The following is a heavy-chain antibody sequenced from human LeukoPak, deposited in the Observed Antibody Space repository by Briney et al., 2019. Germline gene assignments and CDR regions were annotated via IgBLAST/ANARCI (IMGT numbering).Heavy chain of an antibody. CDR1: GVTFSSHG. Sequence: GGSLRRSCEAPGVTFSSHGMGWVRHAPGKGLEWGAVISYDGSNKYYAESVKGRFTISRDNSKNTLYLQMNSLRAEDTAVYYCAKGYCSGGSCYWKVLGLDYWGQGTLVTVSS. V-gene: IGHV3-30*18. J-gene: IGHJ4*02. CDR3: AKGYCSGGSCYWKVLGLDY. CDR2: ISYDGSNK. D-gene: IGHD2-15*01.